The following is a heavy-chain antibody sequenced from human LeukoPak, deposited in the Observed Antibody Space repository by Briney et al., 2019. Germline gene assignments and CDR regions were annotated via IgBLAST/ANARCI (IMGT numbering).Heavy chain of an antibody. CDR1: GFTFSSYE. V-gene: IGHV3-33*08. J-gene: IGHJ4*02. CDR3: VRGVGVSRFNYLDS. Sequence: GGSLRLSCAASGFTFSSYEMNWVRQAPGKGLEWVAVIWYDASNKYYADSVKGRFTISRDNSKNTLYLQMNSLRDDDTAVYYCVRGVGVSRFNYLDSWGQGTVVFVSS. CDR2: IWYDASNK. D-gene: IGHD3-3*02.